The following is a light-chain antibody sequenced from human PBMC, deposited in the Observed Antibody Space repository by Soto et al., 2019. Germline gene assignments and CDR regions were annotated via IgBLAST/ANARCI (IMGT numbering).Light chain of an antibody. V-gene: IGKV3-15*01. Sequence: EIVMTQSPATLSVSPGETVTLSCRASQSVGSAVAWYQHRPGQAPRLLIVAASIRATGVPGRLSGGGSWTEFTLTIPSLQSEDFAAYYCQQYRSCPHLRFGGGTTVVIK. CDR2: AAS. CDR1: QSVGSA. CDR3: QQYRSCPHLR. J-gene: IGKJ4*02.